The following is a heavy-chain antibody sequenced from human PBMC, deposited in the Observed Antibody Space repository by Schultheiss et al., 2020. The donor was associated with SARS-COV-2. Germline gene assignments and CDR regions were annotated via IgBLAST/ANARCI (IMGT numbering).Heavy chain of an antibody. CDR2: IRSESYGGTT. V-gene: IGHV3-49*03. D-gene: IGHD3-10*01. Sequence: GGSLRLSCTSSGFNFGEYAMSWFRQAPGKGLEWVGFIRSESYGGTTEHAASVQGRFTISRDDSKSIAYLQMNSLKTEDTAVYYCSAYYNSGTSNVWGKGTSVTVSS. CDR1: GFNFGEYA. J-gene: IGHJ6*04. CDR3: SAYYNSGTSNV.